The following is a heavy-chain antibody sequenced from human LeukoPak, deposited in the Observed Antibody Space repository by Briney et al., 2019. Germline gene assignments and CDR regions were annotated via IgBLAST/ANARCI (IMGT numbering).Heavy chain of an antibody. J-gene: IGHJ4*02. D-gene: IGHD6-13*01. Sequence: SETLSLTCTASGGSISSSSYYWGWIRQPPGKGLESIGSIYYSGSTYYNPSLKRRVTISVHTSKNQFSLKLSSVTAADTAVYYCARLSTGYSSSWGQGTLVTVSS. CDR3: ARLSTGYSSS. CDR2: IYYSGST. CDR1: GGSISSSSYY. V-gene: IGHV4-39*01.